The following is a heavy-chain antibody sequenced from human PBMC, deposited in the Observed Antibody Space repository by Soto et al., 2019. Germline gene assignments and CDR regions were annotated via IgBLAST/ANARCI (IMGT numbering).Heavy chain of an antibody. V-gene: IGHV3-30-3*01. D-gene: IGHD6-19*01. Sequence: QVQLVESGGGVVQPGRSLRLSCAASGFTFSSYAMHWVRQAPGKGLEWVAVISYDGSNKYYADSVKGRFTISRDNSKNTLYLQMNSLRAEDTAVYYCARDLSGWYDLDYWGQGTLVTVSS. J-gene: IGHJ4*02. CDR1: GFTFSSYA. CDR2: ISYDGSNK. CDR3: ARDLSGWYDLDY.